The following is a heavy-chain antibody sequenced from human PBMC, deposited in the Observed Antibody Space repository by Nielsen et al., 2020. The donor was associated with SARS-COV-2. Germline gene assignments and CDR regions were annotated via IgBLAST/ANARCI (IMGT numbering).Heavy chain of an antibody. CDR2: ISGSGGST. V-gene: IGHV3-23*01. D-gene: IGHD5-12*01. CDR1: GFTFGRNA. Sequence: GGSLRLSCAASGFTFGRNAMSWVRQAPGKGLEWVSAISGSGGSTYYADSVKGRFTISRDNSKNTLYLQMNSLRAEDTAVYYCAKVLYRGYGELDYWGQGTLVTVSS. J-gene: IGHJ4*02. CDR3: AKVLYRGYGELDY.